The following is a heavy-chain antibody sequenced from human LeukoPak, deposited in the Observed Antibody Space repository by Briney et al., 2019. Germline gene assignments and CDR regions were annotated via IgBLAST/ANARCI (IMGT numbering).Heavy chain of an antibody. V-gene: IGHV1-2*04. D-gene: IGHD2-15*01. Sequence: GASVKVSCKASGYTCTGYYMHWVRQAPGQGLEWMGWINPNSGGTNYAQKFQGWVTMTRDTSISTAYMELSRLRSGDTAVYYCARDICSGGSCYGALFAFDIWGQGTMVTVSS. CDR2: INPNSGGT. CDR3: ARDICSGGSCYGALFAFDI. CDR1: GYTCTGYY. J-gene: IGHJ3*02.